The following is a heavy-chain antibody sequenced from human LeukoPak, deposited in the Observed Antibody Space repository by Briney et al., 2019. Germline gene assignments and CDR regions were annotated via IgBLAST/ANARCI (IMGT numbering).Heavy chain of an antibody. D-gene: IGHD6-19*01. CDR3: ARGRSSGWFGASYYYYYYMDV. J-gene: IGHJ6*03. Sequence: SETLSLTCTVSGGSISSSSYFWGWIRQPPGKGLEWIGSIYYSGSTYYNPSLKSRVTLSVDTSKNQFSLKLSSVTAADTAVYYCARGRSSGWFGASYYYYYYMDVWGKGTTVTVSS. CDR2: IYYSGST. CDR1: GGSISSSSYF. V-gene: IGHV4-39*07.